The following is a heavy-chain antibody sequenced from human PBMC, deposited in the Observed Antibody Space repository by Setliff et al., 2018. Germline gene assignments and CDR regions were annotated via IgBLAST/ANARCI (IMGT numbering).Heavy chain of an antibody. CDR1: GYSISSGHF. Sequence: PSETLSLTCGVSGYSISSGHFWGWIRQPPGKGLEWLGNIFHSGSTSYSPSLKSRLSISADTSKNQFSLKLTSVTAADTAVYYCARAQVVFAISAPVWYFEVWGRGTQVTVSS. V-gene: IGHV4-38-2*01. J-gene: IGHJ2*01. D-gene: IGHD2-21*01. CDR2: IFHSGST. CDR3: ARAQVVFAISAPVWYFEV.